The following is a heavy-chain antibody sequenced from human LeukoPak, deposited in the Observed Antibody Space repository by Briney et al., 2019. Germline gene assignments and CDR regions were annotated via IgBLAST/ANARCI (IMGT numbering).Heavy chain of an antibody. V-gene: IGHV1-2*02. CDR3: VRVPSRGLAARHWFDH. J-gene: IGHJ5*02. CDR1: GYTFTVTY. Sequence: ASLRVSSMPSGYTFTVTYMHWVPQAPGQGLGRMGWINPNSDGTNYVQKFQSRVTISRDTIISTAYMGMSRLRSADTAVYYCVRVPSRGLAARHWFDHWGQGTLVTVSS. CDR2: INPNSDGT. D-gene: IGHD6-6*01.